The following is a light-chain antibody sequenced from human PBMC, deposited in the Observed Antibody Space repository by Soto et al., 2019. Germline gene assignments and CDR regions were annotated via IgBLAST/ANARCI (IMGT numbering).Light chain of an antibody. CDR1: QSVSNN. V-gene: IGKV3-15*01. Sequence: EIVMTQSPATLSVSPEERATLSCRASQSVSNNLAWYQQKHGQAPRLLFYGASTRATGIPARFSGSGSGTEFTLTISSLQSEDFAVYFCQQYNNWPRWAFGQGTKVEIK. CDR2: GAS. J-gene: IGKJ1*01. CDR3: QQYNNWPRWA.